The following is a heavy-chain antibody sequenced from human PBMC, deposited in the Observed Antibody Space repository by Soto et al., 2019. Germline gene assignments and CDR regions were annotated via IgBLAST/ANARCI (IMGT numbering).Heavy chain of an antibody. CDR2: IYYSGNT. J-gene: IGHJ5*02. D-gene: IGHD4-17*01. Sequence: SETLSLTCTVSGGSISRSSYYWGWIRQPPGKGLEWIGNIYYSGNTYYNPSLKSRVTISVDTSKNQFSLKLTSVTAADTAVYYCASGVVHWGQGTLVTVSS. CDR3: ASGVVH. CDR1: GGSISRSSYY. V-gene: IGHV4-39*01.